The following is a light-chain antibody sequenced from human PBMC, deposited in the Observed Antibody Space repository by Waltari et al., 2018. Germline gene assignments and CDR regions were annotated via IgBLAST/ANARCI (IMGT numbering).Light chain of an antibody. V-gene: IGLV1-44*01. CDR3: ATWDDRLTGVV. CDR1: YSTIWSNI. Sequence: QSVLTQPPSASGTPGQRVTISFSGSYSTIWSNIVTWYQQLPGTAPKLLIYSNDYRPSGVPDGFSGSKSGTSASLAISGLQSEDEADYYCATWDDRLTGVVFGGGTRVTVL. J-gene: IGLJ2*01. CDR2: SND.